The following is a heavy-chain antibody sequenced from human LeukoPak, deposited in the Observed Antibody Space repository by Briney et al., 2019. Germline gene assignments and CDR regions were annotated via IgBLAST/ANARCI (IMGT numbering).Heavy chain of an antibody. V-gene: IGHV3-21*06. CDR1: GFTFFTYS. CDR3: ARDSRSGWGNWFDP. D-gene: IGHD6-19*01. J-gene: IGHJ5*02. CDR2: ISGDSRYI. Sequence: GGSLRLSCAASGFTFFTYSMNWVRQAPGKGLEWVSSISGDSRYIYYADSMKGRFTISRDNAKNSVFLQMNSLRVEDTAIYYCARDSRSGWGNWFDPWGQGTLVTVSS.